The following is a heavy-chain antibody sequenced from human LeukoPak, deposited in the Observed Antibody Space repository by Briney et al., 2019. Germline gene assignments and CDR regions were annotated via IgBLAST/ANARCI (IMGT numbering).Heavy chain of an antibody. Sequence: PSQTLSLTCAVSGGSISRGGYSWSWIRQPPGKGLEWIGSVYYSGSSYYNPSLDSRLTISIDGSKNQFSLRLSSVTAADTAVYYCARGWANAFDIWGQGTMVTVSS. J-gene: IGHJ3*02. V-gene: IGHV4-30-2*01. CDR2: VYYSGSS. CDR3: ARGWANAFDI. D-gene: IGHD3-16*01. CDR1: GGSISRGGYS.